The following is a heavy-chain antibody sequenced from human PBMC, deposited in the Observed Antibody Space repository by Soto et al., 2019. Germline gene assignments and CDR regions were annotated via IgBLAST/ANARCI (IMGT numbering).Heavy chain of an antibody. CDR2: IYYSGST. D-gene: IGHD1-1*01. CDR1: GGSISSGGYY. J-gene: IGHJ5*02. Sequence: NPSETLSLTCTVSGGSISSGGYYWSWIRQHPGKGLEWIGYIYYSGSTYYNPSLKSRVTISVDTSKNQFSLKLSSVTAADTAVYYCARLNYGTTHDFDPWGQGTLVTVSS. V-gene: IGHV4-31*03. CDR3: ARLNYGTTHDFDP.